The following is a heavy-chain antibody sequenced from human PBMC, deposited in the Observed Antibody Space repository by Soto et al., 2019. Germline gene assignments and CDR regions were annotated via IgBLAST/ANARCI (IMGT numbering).Heavy chain of an antibody. D-gene: IGHD3-22*01. Sequence: ASVKVSCKASGYTFTGYYMHWARQAPGQGLEWMGWINPNSGGTNYAQKFQGWVTMTRDTSISTAYMELSRLRSDDTAVYYCARQMIGAPGAFDIWGQGTVVTVSS. V-gene: IGHV1-2*04. J-gene: IGHJ3*02. CDR3: ARQMIGAPGAFDI. CDR2: INPNSGGT. CDR1: GYTFTGYY.